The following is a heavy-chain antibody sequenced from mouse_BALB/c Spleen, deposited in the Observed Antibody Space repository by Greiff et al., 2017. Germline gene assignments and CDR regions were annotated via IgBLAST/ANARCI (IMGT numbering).Heavy chain of an antibody. CDR3: ARQGARADYAMDY. J-gene: IGHJ4*01. V-gene: IGHV5-9-3*01. CDR1: GFTFSSYA. Sequence: EVQRVESGGGLVKPGGSLKLSCAASGFTFSSYAMSWVRQTPEKRLEWVATISSGGSYTYYPDSVKGRFTISRDNAKNTLYLQMSSLRSEDTAMYYCARQGARADYAMDYWGQGTSVTVSS. CDR2: ISSGGSYT.